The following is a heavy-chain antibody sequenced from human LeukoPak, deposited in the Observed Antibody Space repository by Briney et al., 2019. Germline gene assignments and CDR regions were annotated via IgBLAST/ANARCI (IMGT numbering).Heavy chain of an antibody. CDR2: ISGSSRTT. Sequence: GGSLRLSCAASGFTFSDYAMSWVRQAPGKWLVWVAPISGSSRTTYYADSVKGRFTISRDNSKSTLYLQMNSLRAEDTAVYYCAKAHEIVGVLDSWGQGTLVTVSS. CDR3: AKAHEIVGVLDS. J-gene: IGHJ4*02. D-gene: IGHD3-3*01. V-gene: IGHV3-23*01. CDR1: GFTFSDYA.